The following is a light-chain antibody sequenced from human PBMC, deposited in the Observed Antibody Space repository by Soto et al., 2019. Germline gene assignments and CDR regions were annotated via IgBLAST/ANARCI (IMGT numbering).Light chain of an antibody. J-gene: IGKJ1*01. CDR2: GAS. Sequence: EIVLTQSPGTLSLSPGERATLSCRASQSVSSSHLAWYQQKPGQALRLLIYGASSRATGIPDRFSGSGSGTDFTLTISRLEPEDFAVYYCQQYGSSPQTFGQGTKVEIK. CDR3: QQYGSSPQT. V-gene: IGKV3-20*01. CDR1: QSVSSSH.